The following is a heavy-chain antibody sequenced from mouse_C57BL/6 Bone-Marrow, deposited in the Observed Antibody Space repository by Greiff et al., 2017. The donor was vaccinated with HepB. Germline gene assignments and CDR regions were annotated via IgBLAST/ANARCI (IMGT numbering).Heavy chain of an antibody. J-gene: IGHJ2*01. CDR3: ARSMYYDSTDY. CDR2: IYSRSGNT. Sequence: QVQLQQSGAELARPGASVKLSCKASGYTFTSYGLSRVKQRTGQGLEWICEIYSRSGNTYYNEKFKGKATLTADKSSSPAYMELRSLTSEDSAVYFCARSMYYDSTDYWGQGTTLTVSS. V-gene: IGHV1-81*01. CDR1: GYTFTSYG. D-gene: IGHD1-1*01.